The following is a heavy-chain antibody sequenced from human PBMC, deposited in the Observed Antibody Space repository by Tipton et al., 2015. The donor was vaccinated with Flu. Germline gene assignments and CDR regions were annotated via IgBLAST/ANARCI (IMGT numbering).Heavy chain of an antibody. V-gene: IGHV3-21*01. CDR3: ARDLYGSGGDWFDP. J-gene: IGHJ5*02. CDR1: GFTFSTYD. CDR2: IGSSSSYI. D-gene: IGHD3-10*01. Sequence: CAASGFTFSTYDMNWVRQAPGKGLEWVSSIGSSSSYIFYADSVKGRFTISRDNAKESLYLQMNSLRAEDTAVYYCARDLYGSGGDWFDPWGQGTLVTVSS.